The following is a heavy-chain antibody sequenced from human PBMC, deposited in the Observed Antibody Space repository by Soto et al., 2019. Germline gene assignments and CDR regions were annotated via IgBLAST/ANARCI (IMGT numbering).Heavy chain of an antibody. CDR2: IWYDGSNK. CDR3: ARADCTGAYCYSWPFNYGVDV. D-gene: IGHD2-15*01. J-gene: IGHJ6*02. Sequence: QVQLVESGGGVVQPGGSLRLSCTTSGFTFKTYGMHWVRQAPGKGLEWVAIIWYDGSNKYYADSVKGRFTISRDNSRNTLYLQMNSLRAEDTALYYCARADCTGAYCYSWPFNYGVDVWGQGTTVTVSS. V-gene: IGHV3-33*08. CDR1: GFTFKTYG.